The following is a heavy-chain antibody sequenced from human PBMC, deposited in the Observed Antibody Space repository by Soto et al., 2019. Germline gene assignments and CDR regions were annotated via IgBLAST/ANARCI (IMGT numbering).Heavy chain of an antibody. CDR3: ARNVDSGLDY. J-gene: IGHJ4*02. D-gene: IGHD1-26*01. CDR2: INPSGGST. Sequence: GASVKVSCKAYGYTFTTYYIHWVRQAPGQGLEWMGFINPSGGSTSYAQRIKGRVTMTRDTSTGTVYMDLSSLRSDDTAVYYCARNVDSGLDYWGQGTLVTVSS. CDR1: GYTFTTYY. V-gene: IGHV1-46*01.